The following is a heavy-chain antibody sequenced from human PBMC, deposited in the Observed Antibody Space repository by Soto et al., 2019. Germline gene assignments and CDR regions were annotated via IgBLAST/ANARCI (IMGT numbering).Heavy chain of an antibody. CDR1: GDSVSSNSAA. V-gene: IGHV6-1*01. CDR2: TYYRSKWYN. D-gene: IGHD3-22*01. J-gene: IGHJ4*02. Sequence: QSQTLSLTCAISGDSVSSNSAAWNWIRQSPSRGLEWLGRTYYRSKWYNDYAVSVKSRITINPDTSKNQFSLQLNSVTPEDTAVYYCAREQYYYDSSGYYWAPDYWGQGTLVTVSS. CDR3: AREQYYYDSSGYYWAPDY.